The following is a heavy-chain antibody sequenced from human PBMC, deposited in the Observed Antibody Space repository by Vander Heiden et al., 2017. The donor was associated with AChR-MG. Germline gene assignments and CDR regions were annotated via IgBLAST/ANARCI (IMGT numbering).Heavy chain of an antibody. D-gene: IGHD6-19*01. CDR1: GGSISSSSYY. CDR3: ARQPSGIAVAGTNR. V-gene: IGHV4-39*01. CDR2: IYYSGST. J-gene: IGHJ4*02. Sequence: QLQLQESGPGLVKPSETLSLTCTVSGGSISSSSYYWGWIRQPPGKGLEWIGSIYYSGSTYYNPSLKSRVTISVDTSKNQFSLKLSSVTAADTAVYYCARQPSGIAVAGTNRWGQGTLVTVSS.